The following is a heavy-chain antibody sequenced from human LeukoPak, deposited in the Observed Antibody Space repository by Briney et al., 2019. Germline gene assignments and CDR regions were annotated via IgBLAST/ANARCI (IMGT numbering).Heavy chain of an antibody. CDR2: IGIAGDT. V-gene: IGHV3-13*04. CDR1: GFTFTNYD. J-gene: IGHJ4*02. D-gene: IGHD6-19*01. Sequence: GGSLRLSCAASGFTFTNYDMHWVRQVTGKGLEWVSAIGIAGDTYYPGSVRGRFTISGENAKNSLYLQMNSLRDGDTAVYYCVRGGSGWYYFDYWGQGTLVTVSS. CDR3: VRGGSGWYYFDY.